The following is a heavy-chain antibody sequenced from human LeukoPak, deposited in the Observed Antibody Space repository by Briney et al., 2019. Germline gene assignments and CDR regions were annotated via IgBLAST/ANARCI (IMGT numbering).Heavy chain of an antibody. V-gene: IGHV3-23*01. J-gene: IGHJ4*02. CDR2: IKGGGGDP. CDR1: GFTFSSYA. D-gene: IGHD2-21*02. CDR3: AKGGHDFNPFYC. Sequence: GGSLRLSCAASGFTFSSYAMGWVRQAPGKGLERVSSIKGGGGDPFYADSVRGRFTISRDNSKNTLYLQLNSLRAEDTAVYFCAKGGHDFNPFYCWGQGALVTVSS.